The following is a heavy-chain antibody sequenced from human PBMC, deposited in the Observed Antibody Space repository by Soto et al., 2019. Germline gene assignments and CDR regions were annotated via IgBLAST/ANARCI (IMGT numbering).Heavy chain of an antibody. J-gene: IGHJ3*02. CDR1: GGTFSSYA. CDR2: IIPIFGTA. CDR3: ASSDYYDSSGYPHAFDT. Sequence: SVKVSCKASGGTFSSYAISWVRQAPGQGLEWMGGIIPIFGTANYAQKFQGRVTITADESTSTAYMELSSLRSEDTAVYYCASSDYYDSSGYPHAFDTWGQGTMVTVSS. V-gene: IGHV1-69*13. D-gene: IGHD3-22*01.